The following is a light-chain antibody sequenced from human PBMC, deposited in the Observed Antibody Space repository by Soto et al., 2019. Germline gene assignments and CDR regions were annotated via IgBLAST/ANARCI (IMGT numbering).Light chain of an antibody. V-gene: IGKV3-15*01. CDR3: QQYTNWHWT. J-gene: IGKJ1*01. CDR2: DAS. CDR1: QSVAGN. Sequence: EIVMTQSLATLSVSPGERATLSCRASQSVAGNLAWYQQKPGQAPRLLIYDASTRATGIPARFSGSGSGTEFTVTISSVQSEDFAVYYCQQYTNWHWTFGQGTKVEIK.